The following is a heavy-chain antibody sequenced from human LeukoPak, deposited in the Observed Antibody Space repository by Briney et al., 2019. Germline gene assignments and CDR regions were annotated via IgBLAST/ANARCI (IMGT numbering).Heavy chain of an antibody. CDR3: ARDEVRGYCSSTSCIDAFDI. D-gene: IGHD2-2*01. CDR2: IYTSGST. V-gene: IGHV4-61*02. CDR1: GGSISSGSYY. J-gene: IGHJ3*02. Sequence: SETLSLTCTVSGGSISSGSYYWSWIRQPAGKGLEWIGRIYTSGSTNYNPSLKSRVTISVDTSKNQFSLKLSSVTAADTAMYYCARDEVRGYCSSTSCIDAFDIWGQGTMVTVSS.